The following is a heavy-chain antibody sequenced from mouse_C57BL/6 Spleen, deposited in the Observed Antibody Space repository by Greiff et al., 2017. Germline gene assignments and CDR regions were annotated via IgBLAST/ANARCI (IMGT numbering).Heavy chain of an antibody. J-gene: IGHJ3*01. CDR3: TRGGGDGGFAY. V-gene: IGHV5-9-1*02. D-gene: IGHD3-3*01. CDR1: GFTFSSYA. CDR2: ISSGGDYI. Sequence: EVKLMESGEGLVKPGGSLKLSCAASGFTFSSYAMSWVRQTPEKRLEWVAYISSGGDYIYYADTVKGRFTISRDNARNTLYLQMSSRKSEDKAIYYCTRGGGDGGFAYWGQGTLVTVSA.